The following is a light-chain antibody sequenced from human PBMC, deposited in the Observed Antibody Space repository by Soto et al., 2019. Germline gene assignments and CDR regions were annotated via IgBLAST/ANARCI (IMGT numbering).Light chain of an antibody. CDR3: QQSHSTPRT. Sequence: DIQMTQSPSSLSASVGDRVPISCRPSQTIDISLKWYQQKPGKAPKLLIYAASSLQSGVPSRLRGRGSGTEFTLTISSLQPEDFATYYCQQSHSTPRTFGQGTKVDIK. J-gene: IGKJ1*01. CDR2: AAS. CDR1: QTIDIS. V-gene: IGKV1-39*01.